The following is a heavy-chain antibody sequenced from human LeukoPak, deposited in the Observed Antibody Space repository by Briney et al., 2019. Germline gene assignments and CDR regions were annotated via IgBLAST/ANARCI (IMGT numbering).Heavy chain of an antibody. Sequence: GGSLRPSCAASGFTFSSYAMSWVRQAPGKGLEWVSGISGSGGSTYYADSVKGRFTISRDNSKNTLYVQMNSLRAEDTAVYYCAIPIREYSYGYRDYWGQGTLVTVSS. CDR3: AIPIREYSYGYRDY. J-gene: IGHJ4*02. CDR2: ISGSGGST. CDR1: GFTFSSYA. D-gene: IGHD5-18*01. V-gene: IGHV3-23*01.